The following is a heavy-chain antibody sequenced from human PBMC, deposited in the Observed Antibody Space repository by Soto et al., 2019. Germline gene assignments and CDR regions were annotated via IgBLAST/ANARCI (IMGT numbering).Heavy chain of an antibody. CDR3: ARGETRYYFDY. J-gene: IGHJ4*02. Sequence: EVQLLESGGDLLQPGGSLRISCAASGFTFADYAMSWVRQAPGKGLEWVSGISDSGFATYYADSVKGRFTISRDNAKNSLFLQMSGLSAEDTALYYCARGETRYYFDYWGQGTLVTVSS. CDR1: GFTFADYA. CDR2: ISDSGFAT. V-gene: IGHV3-23*01.